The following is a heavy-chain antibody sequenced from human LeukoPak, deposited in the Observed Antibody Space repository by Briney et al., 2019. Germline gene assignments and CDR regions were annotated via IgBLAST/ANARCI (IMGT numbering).Heavy chain of an antibody. CDR2: IHSSGST. J-gene: IGHJ5*02. CDR3: ARGTLRLGDLSLSNYFDP. Sequence: SETLSLTCTVSGGSMNNNDWSWIRQRAGKGLEWVGRIHSSGSTNYNPSLKSRVTMSVDTSKNQFTLKLSSVTAADTALYYCARGTLRLGDLSLSNYFDPWGQGTLVTVSS. D-gene: IGHD3-16*02. V-gene: IGHV4-4*07. CDR1: GGSMNNND.